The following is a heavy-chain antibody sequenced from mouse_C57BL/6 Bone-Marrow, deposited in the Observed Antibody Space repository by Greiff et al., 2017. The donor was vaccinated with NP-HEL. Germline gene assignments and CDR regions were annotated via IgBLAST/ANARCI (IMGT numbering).Heavy chain of an antibody. D-gene: IGHD1-1*01. CDR2: IYPGSGNT. CDR3: AEITTVVEGWYFDV. Sequence: QVQLQQSGAELVRPGASVKLSCKASGYTFTDYYINWVKQRPGQGLEWIARIYPGSGNTYYNEKFKGKATLTAEKSSSTAYMQLSSLTSEDSAVYFCAEITTVVEGWYFDVWGTGTTVTVSS. J-gene: IGHJ1*03. CDR1: GYTFTDYY. V-gene: IGHV1-76*01.